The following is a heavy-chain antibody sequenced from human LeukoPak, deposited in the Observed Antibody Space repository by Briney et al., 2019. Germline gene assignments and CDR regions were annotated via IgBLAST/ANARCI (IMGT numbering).Heavy chain of an antibody. Sequence: SVKVSCKASGGTFSSYAISWVRQAPGQGLEWMGGIIPIFGTANYAQKFQGRVTITADESTSTAYMELSSLRSEDTAVYYCARDTRSGYDLVYFDYWGQGTLVTVSS. J-gene: IGHJ4*02. D-gene: IGHD5-12*01. CDR1: GGTFSSYA. V-gene: IGHV1-69*13. CDR2: IIPIFGTA. CDR3: ARDTRSGYDLVYFDY.